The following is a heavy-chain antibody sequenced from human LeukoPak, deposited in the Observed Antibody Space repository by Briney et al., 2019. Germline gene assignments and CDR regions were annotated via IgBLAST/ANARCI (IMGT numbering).Heavy chain of an antibody. V-gene: IGHV1-24*01. CDR2: FDPEDGET. J-gene: IGHJ6*02. CDR1: GYTLTELS. CDR3: ARVWVSAWPLYKYYYGMDV. Sequence: GASVKVSCKVSGYTLTELSMHWVRQAPGKGLEWMGGFDPEDGETIYAQKFQGRVTMTEDTSTDAAHMELRSLRSDDTAVYYCARVWVSAWPLYKYYYGMDVWGQGTTVAVSS. D-gene: IGHD6-19*01.